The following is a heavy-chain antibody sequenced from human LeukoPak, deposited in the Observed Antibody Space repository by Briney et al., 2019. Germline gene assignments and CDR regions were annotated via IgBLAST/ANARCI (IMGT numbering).Heavy chain of an antibody. CDR1: GFTFDDYA. V-gene: IGHV3-9*01. CDR2: ISWNSGSI. D-gene: IGHD6-19*01. J-gene: IGHJ4*02. CDR3: AKGLSIAVADSFDY. Sequence: PGGSLRLSCAASGFTFDDYAMHWVRQAPGKGLEWVSGISWNSGSIGYADSVKGRFTISRDNAKNSLYLQMNSLRAEDTALYYCAKGLSIAVADSFDYWGQGTLVTVSS.